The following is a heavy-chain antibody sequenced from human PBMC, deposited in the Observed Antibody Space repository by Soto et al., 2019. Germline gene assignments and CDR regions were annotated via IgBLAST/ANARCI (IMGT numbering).Heavy chain of an antibody. V-gene: IGHV3-30-3*01. Sequence: QVQLVESGGGVVQPGRSLRLSCAASGFTFSSYAMHWVRQAPGKGLEWVAVISYDGSNKYYADSVKGRFTISRDNSKNTLYMSMNSLRAEDTAVYYCARDKSPYSSGWHNRHFDYWGQGTLVTVSS. J-gene: IGHJ4*02. CDR2: ISYDGSNK. CDR1: GFTFSSYA. D-gene: IGHD6-19*01. CDR3: ARDKSPYSSGWHNRHFDY.